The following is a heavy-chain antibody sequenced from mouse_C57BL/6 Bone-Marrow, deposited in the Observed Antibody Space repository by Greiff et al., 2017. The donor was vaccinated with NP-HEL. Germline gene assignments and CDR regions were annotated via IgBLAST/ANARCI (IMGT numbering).Heavy chain of an antibody. CDR1: GYSITSDY. CDR3: ASSYDYYETFAY. CDR2: ISYSGST. Sequence: EVQLQESGPGLAKPSQTLSLTCSVTGYSITSDYWNWIRKFPGHKLEYMGDISYSGSTYYNPSLKSRISITRDTSKNQYELQLNSVTTEDTATDYCASSYDYYETFAYWGQGTLVTVSA. D-gene: IGHD2-4*01. J-gene: IGHJ3*01. V-gene: IGHV3-8*01.